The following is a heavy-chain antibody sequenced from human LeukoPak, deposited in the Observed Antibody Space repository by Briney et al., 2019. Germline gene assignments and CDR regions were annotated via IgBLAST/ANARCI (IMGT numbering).Heavy chain of an antibody. CDR3: AKGGLYDSSGFLPN. D-gene: IGHD3-22*01. CDR2: ISGSGGST. Sequence: GGSLRLSCAASGFTFDDYGMSWVRQAPGKGLEWVSAISGSGGSTYYADSVKGRFTISRDNSKNTLYLQMNSLRAEDTAVYYCAKGGLYDSSGFLPNWGQGTLVTVTS. J-gene: IGHJ4*02. V-gene: IGHV3-23*01. CDR1: GFTFDDYG.